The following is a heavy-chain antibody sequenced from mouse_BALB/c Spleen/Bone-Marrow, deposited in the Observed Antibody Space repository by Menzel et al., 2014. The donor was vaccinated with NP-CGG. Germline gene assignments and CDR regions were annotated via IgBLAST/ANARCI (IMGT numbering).Heavy chain of an antibody. D-gene: IGHD2-13*01. V-gene: IGHV1-7*01. Sequence: VQLQESGAELAKPGASVKMSCKASGYTFTSYWMHWVKQRPGQGLEWIGYINPSTGYTEYNQKFKDKATLTADKSSSTAYMQLSSLTSEDSAVYYCPRGDYYFDYWGQGTTLTVSS. J-gene: IGHJ2*01. CDR1: GYTFTSYW. CDR3: PRGDYYFDY. CDR2: INPSTGYT.